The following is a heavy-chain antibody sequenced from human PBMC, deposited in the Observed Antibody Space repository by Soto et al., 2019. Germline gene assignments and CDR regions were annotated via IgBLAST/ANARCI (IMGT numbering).Heavy chain of an antibody. CDR1: GFSFSNYN. CDR3: ARDFGHGYYLDY. Sequence: GGSMRISCVASGFSFSNYNMNWARQAPGKGLEWVSYITDSSDTVHYADSVRGRFTISRDNAESSLYLQMNSLRDEDTAVYFCARDFGHGYYLDYWGRGTLVTVSS. V-gene: IGHV3-48*02. J-gene: IGHJ4*02. CDR2: ITDSSDTV. D-gene: IGHD3-3*01.